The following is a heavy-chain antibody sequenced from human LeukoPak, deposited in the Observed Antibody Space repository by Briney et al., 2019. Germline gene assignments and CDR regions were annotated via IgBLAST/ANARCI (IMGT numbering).Heavy chain of an antibody. J-gene: IGHJ5*02. Sequence: SETLSLTCTVSGYSISTGYYWDWIRQPPGKGLEWIGSIYYSGSTYYNPSLKSRVTISVDTSKNQFSLKLSSVTAADTAVYYCARGRRVRAVLRFLEWLYNWFDPWGQGTLVTVSS. V-gene: IGHV4-38-2*02. CDR1: GYSISTGYY. CDR2: IYYSGST. CDR3: ARGRRVRAVLRFLEWLYNWFDP. D-gene: IGHD3-3*01.